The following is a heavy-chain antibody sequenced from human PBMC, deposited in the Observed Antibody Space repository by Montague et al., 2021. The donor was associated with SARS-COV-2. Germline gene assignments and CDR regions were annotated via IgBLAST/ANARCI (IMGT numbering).Heavy chain of an antibody. CDR2: IYYSGRT. J-gene: IGHJ2*01. D-gene: IGHD2-21*02. Sequence: TLSLTCNVSGRSITSGAYYWSWIRQHPGKGLEWIGYIYYSGRTFLNPSLKSRVTISVDTSNNQFSLKVTSVTAADTAVYYCAREWGRGGDRYWYFDLWGRGTLVTVSS. CDR3: AREWGRGGDRYWYFDL. V-gene: IGHV4-31*03. CDR1: GRSITSGAYY.